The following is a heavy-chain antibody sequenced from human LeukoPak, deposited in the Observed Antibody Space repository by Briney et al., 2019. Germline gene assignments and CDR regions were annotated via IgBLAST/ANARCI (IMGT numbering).Heavy chain of an antibody. CDR1: GYRFSNYL. J-gene: IGHJ4*02. CDR3: ARHFGTGTPFDY. D-gene: IGHD3/OR15-3a*01. V-gene: IGHV5-51*01. Sequence: GESLKISCQGSGYRFSNYLIAWVRQVLGKGLEWMGVTGDSDTRYSPSFEGQVTMSVDKSINTAYLQWSSLKASDTAMYYCARHFGTGTPFDYWGQGTLVTVSS. CDR2: TGDSDT.